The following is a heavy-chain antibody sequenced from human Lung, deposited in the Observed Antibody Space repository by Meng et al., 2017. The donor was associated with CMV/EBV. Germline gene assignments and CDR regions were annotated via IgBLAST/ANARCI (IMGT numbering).Heavy chain of an antibody. J-gene: IGHJ5*02. CDR3: AREAAAALNWFDP. V-gene: IGHV3-21*01. Sequence: EVQLVESGGGLVKPGGSLRLSCAASGFTFSSYSMNWVRQAPGKGLEWVSSISSSSSYIYYADSVKGRFTISRDNAKNSLYLQMNSLRAEDTAVYYCAREAAAALNWFDPWGQGTLVTVSS. D-gene: IGHD6-13*01. CDR1: GFTFSSYS. CDR2: ISSSSSYI.